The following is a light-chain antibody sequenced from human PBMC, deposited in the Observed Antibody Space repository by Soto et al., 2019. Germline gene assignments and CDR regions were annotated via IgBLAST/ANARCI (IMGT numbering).Light chain of an antibody. CDR2: AAS. CDR3: QQYNIWPLWT. CDR1: QSVINN. V-gene: IGKV3-15*01. J-gene: IGKJ1*01. Sequence: EIVLTQSPGTLSLSPGERSTLSCRTSQSVINNYLAWYQQKPGHPPRLLIYAASTRATDVPARFSGGGSETEFTLTISSLQSEDFAVYFCQQYNIWPLWTFGQGTKVDIK.